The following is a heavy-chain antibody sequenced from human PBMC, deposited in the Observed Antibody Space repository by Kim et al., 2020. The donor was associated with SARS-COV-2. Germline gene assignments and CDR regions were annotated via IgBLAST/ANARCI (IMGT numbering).Heavy chain of an antibody. CDR2: IKSKTDGGTT. CDR3: TTDPNSYYYGMDV. CDR1: GFTFSNAW. J-gene: IGHJ6*02. V-gene: IGHV3-15*01. Sequence: GGSLRLSCAASGFTFSNAWMSWVRQAPGKGLEWVGRIKSKTDGGTTDYAAPVKGRFTISRDDSKNTLYLQMNSLKTEDTAVYYCTTDPNSYYYGMDVWGQGTTVTVSS.